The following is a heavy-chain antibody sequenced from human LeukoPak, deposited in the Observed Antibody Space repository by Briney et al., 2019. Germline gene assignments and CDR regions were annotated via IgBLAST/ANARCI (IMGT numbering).Heavy chain of an antibody. Sequence: ASVKVSCKASGYTFSNYGISWVRQAPGQGLEWMGWISAYNGNTNYAQRLQGRVTMTTDTSTSTAYMELSRLRSDDTAVYYCAREVMAPLAARRLCYFDYWGQGTLVTVSS. D-gene: IGHD6-6*01. CDR1: GYTFSNYG. CDR2: ISAYNGNT. V-gene: IGHV1-18*01. CDR3: AREVMAPLAARRLCYFDY. J-gene: IGHJ4*02.